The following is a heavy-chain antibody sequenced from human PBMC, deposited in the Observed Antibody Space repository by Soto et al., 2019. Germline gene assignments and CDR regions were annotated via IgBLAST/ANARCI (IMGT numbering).Heavy chain of an antibody. V-gene: IGHV3-15*01. CDR1: RFNFTNCW. Sequence: EVQLVESGGGLVKPGGSLRVSCVASRFNFTNCWMSWVRQAPGKGLEWVGRIKSKRDGGTTDYAAPVKGRFTISRDDSKSTLYLQMNSLKSEDTAVYYCTTDGHFDYWGQGTLVTVSS. CDR2: IKSKRDGGTT. J-gene: IGHJ4*02. CDR3: TTDGHFDY.